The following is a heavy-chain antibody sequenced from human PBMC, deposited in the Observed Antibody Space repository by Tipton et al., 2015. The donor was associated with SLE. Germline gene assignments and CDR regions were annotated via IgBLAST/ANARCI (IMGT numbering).Heavy chain of an antibody. CDR1: GGSFSGYY. CDR2: INHSGST. V-gene: IGHV4-34*01. J-gene: IGHJ3*02. D-gene: IGHD2-15*01. CDR3: AAAELHAFDI. Sequence: GLVKPSETLSLTCAVYGGSFSGYYWSWIRQPPGRGLEWIGEINHSGSTNYNPSLKSRVTISVDTSKNQFSLKLSSVTAADTAVYYCAAAELHAFDIWGQGTMVTVSS.